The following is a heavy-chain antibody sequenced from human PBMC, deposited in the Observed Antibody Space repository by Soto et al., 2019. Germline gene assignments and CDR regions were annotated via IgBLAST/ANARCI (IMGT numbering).Heavy chain of an antibody. V-gene: IGHV1-18*01. J-gene: IGHJ4*02. CDR1: GYTFRNYG. D-gene: IGHD3-3*01. CDR2: ISPYNGNT. Sequence: ASVKVSCKASGYTFRNYGITWVRQAPGQGLEWMAWISPYNGNTNYAQDLQGKVTMTTDTSTSTAYMELRSLTSEDAAMYYCARDLVSGSDFWRAYNGGYFDYWGQGTLVTVSS. CDR3: ARDLVSGSDFWRAYNGGYFDY.